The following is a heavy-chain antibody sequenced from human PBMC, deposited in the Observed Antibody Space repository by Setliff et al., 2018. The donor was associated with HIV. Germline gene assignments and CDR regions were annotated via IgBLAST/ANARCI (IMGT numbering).Heavy chain of an antibody. J-gene: IGHJ3*02. CDR2: IYYTGST. Sequence: SETLSLTCTVSGGSISTYYWSWIRQPPGNGLEWIGYIYYTGSTNYNPSLKSRVTISVDTSKNQFSLNLSSVTAADTAVYYCARVACSSTSCPRRHAFDMWGQGTMVTVSS. CDR1: GGSISTYY. D-gene: IGHD2-2*01. V-gene: IGHV4-59*01. CDR3: ARVACSSTSCPRRHAFDM.